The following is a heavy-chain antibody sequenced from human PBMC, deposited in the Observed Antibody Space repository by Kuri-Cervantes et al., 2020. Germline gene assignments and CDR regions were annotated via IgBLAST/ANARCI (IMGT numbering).Heavy chain of an antibody. CDR2: INHSGST. CDR1: GGSFSGYY. Sequence: SQTLSLICAVYGGSFSGYYWSWTRQPPGKGLEWSGEINHSGSTNYYPSPKSRVTISVETSKNQFSLKLTSVIAGDKAVYYCARGDPPSAYGAYLCRPDYWGQGNRVTVSS. J-gene: IGHJ4*02. CDR3: ARGDPPSAYGAYLCRPDY. V-gene: IGHV4-34*01. D-gene: IGHD4-17*01.